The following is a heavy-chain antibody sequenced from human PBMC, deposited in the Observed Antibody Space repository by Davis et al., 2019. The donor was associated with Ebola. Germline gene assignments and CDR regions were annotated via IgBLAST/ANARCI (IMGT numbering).Heavy chain of an antibody. CDR3: AKMEQWLVAGYYGMDV. CDR1: GFTFSSYA. V-gene: IGHV3-23*01. D-gene: IGHD6-19*01. CDR2: ISGSGGST. Sequence: GGSLRLSCAASGFTFSSYAMSWVRQAPGKGLEWVSAISGSGGSTYYADSVKGRFTISRDNSKNTLYLQMNSLRAEDTAVYYCAKMEQWLVAGYYGMDVWGKGTTVTVSS. J-gene: IGHJ6*04.